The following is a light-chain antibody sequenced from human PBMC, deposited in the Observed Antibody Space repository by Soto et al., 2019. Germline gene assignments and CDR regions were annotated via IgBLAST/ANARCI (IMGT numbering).Light chain of an antibody. CDR2: YDS. CDR1: DIGTKS. CDR3: QVWDNGSDQYV. V-gene: IGLV3-21*04. Sequence: SSVLTQPPSVSVAPGKTVSITCGADDIGTKSVHWYQQKPGQAPLLVIYYDSDRLSGIPERFSGSNSGNTATLTISGVEAGDEADYFCQVWDNGSDQYVFGSGTKLTVL. J-gene: IGLJ1*01.